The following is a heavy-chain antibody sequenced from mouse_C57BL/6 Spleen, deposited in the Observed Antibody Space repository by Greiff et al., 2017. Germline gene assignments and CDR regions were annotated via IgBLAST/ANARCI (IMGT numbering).Heavy chain of an antibody. CDR2: INPSSGYT. J-gene: IGHJ1*03. V-gene: IGHV1-4*01. Sequence: QVQLQQSGAELARPGASVKMSCKASGYTFTSYTMHWVKQRPGQGLEWIGYINPSSGYTKYNQKFKDKATLTADKSSSTAYMQLSSLTSEDSAVYYCARSPHYGSPLWYFDVWGTGTTVTVSS. CDR1: GYTFTSYT. D-gene: IGHD1-1*01. CDR3: ARSPHYGSPLWYFDV.